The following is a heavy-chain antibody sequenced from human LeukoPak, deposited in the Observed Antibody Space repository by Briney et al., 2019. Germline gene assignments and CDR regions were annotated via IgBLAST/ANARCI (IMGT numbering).Heavy chain of an antibody. CDR3: ARRGTTYREGAFDI. CDR1: VGSFRGYY. J-gene: IGHJ3*02. D-gene: IGHD3-16*02. V-gene: IGHV4-34*01. Sequence: PSETLSLTCAVYVGSFRGYYWTWIRQPPGKGLEWIGEIKDSGSSNYNPPLKSRVTISVDPSKNQFSLNLNSATAADTAVYYCARRGTTYREGAFDIWGQGTMVSVSS. CDR2: IKDSGSS.